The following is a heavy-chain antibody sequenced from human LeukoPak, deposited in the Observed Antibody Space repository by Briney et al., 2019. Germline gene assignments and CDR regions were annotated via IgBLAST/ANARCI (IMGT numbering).Heavy chain of an antibody. CDR2: INSDGSIT. J-gene: IGHJ4*02. Sequence: GGSLRLSCAASGFTFSNYWMHWVRQVPGKGLVWLSRINSDGSITTYADSVKGRFTISRDNSKNTLYLQMNSLRAEDTAVYYCARGSGYSSGWYRYFFDYWGQGTLVTVSS. CDR3: ARGSGYSSGWYRYFFDY. V-gene: IGHV3-74*01. D-gene: IGHD6-19*01. CDR1: GFTFSNYW.